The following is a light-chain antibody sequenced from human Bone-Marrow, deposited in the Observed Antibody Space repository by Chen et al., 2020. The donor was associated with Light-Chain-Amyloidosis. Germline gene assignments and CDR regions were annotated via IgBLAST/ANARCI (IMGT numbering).Light chain of an antibody. CDR1: DLPTKY. J-gene: IGLJ2*01. CDR2: RDT. CDR3: QSADSSGTYEVI. V-gene: IGLV3-25*03. Sequence: SYELTQPPSVSVSPGQTARITCSGDDLPTKYAYWYQQKPGQAPVLVIHRDTERHSGISERFSGSSSGTPATLTISGVQAEDEADYRCQSADSSGTYEVIFGGGTKLTVL.